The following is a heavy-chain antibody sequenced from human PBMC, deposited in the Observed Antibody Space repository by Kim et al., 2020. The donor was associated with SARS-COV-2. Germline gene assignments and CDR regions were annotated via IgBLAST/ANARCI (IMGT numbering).Heavy chain of an antibody. Sequence: SQTLSLTCAISGDSVSSNNGAWNWIRQSPSRGLEWLGKTYYRSKWYTDYAVSVKSRIIINSDTSKNQFSLQLNSVTPEDTAVYYCARQIVATRGGFDIWGQGTLVTVSS. V-gene: IGHV6-1*01. D-gene: IGHD2-15*01. CDR1: GDSVSSNNGA. CDR3: ARQIVATRGGFDI. J-gene: IGHJ3*02. CDR2: TYYRSKWYT.